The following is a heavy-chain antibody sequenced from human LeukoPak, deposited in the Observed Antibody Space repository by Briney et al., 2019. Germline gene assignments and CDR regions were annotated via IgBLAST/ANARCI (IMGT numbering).Heavy chain of an antibody. J-gene: IGHJ6*02. Sequence: PGGSLRLSCAASGFTFSNYWMSWVRQAPGKGLEWVANIKQDGSEKYYVDSVKGRFTISRDNAKNSLYLQMNSLRVEDTAVYYCARDLKGDTAMAYYGMDVWGQGTTVTVSS. CDR2: IKQDGSEK. V-gene: IGHV3-7*01. D-gene: IGHD5-18*01. CDR3: ARDLKGDTAMAYYGMDV. CDR1: GFTFSNYW.